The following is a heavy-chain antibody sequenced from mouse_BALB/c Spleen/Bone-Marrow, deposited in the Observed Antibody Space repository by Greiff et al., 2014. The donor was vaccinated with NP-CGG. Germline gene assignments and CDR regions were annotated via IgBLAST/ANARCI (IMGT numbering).Heavy chain of an antibody. Sequence: QVQLKESGAELARPGASVKLSCKASGYTFTGYWMQWVKQRPGQGLEWIGIIYPGDGDTRYTQKFKGKAILTADKSSSTAYMQLRNLASEDSAVYYCARVFYDSTSAHWGQGNTLTVSS. D-gene: IGHD1-1*01. J-gene: IGHJ2*01. CDR2: IYPGDGDT. V-gene: IGHV1-87*01. CDR1: GYTFTGYW. CDR3: ARVFYDSTSAH.